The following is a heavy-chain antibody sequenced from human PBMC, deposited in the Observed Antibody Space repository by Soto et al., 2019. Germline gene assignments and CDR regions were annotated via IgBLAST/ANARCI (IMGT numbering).Heavy chain of an antibody. V-gene: IGHV3-23*01. J-gene: IGHJ4*02. D-gene: IGHD1-1*01. CDR3: ANDAYGTTGAPDY. CDR1: GFTFSSYA. CDR2: ISGSGRST. Sequence: EVQVLESGGGFVQPGGSLRLSCAASGFTFSSYAMKWVRQAPGKGLEWVSAISGSGRSTYYADSVKGRFTISRDNSKKTGYLQMSSLRAEDTALYFCANDAYGTTGAPDYWGQGTLVTVSS.